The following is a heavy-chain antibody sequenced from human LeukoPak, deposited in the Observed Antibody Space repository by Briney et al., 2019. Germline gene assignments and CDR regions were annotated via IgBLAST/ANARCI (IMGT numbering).Heavy chain of an antibody. CDR2: IYPGDSDT. CDR3: ATLGDFWSGLYYFDY. J-gene: IGHJ4*02. CDR1: GYSFTSYW. V-gene: IGHV5-51*01. D-gene: IGHD3-3*01. Sequence: PGESLKISCKGSGYSFTSYWIGWVRQVPGKGLEWMGIIYPGDSDTRYSPSFQGQVTISADKSISTAYLQWSSLKASDTAMYYCATLGDFWSGLYYFDYWGQGTLVTVSS.